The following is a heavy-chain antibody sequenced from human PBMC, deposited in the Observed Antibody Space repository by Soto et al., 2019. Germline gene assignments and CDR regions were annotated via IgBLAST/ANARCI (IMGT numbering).Heavy chain of an antibody. Sequence: GASVKVSCKASGGTFSSYTISWVRQAPGQGLEWKGKIIPILGIANYAQKFQGRVTITADKSTSTAYKELSSLRSEDTALYYCARGPLAAAGTRLYYMDVWGKGTTVTVSS. CDR3: ARGPLAAAGTRLYYMDV. V-gene: IGHV1-69*02. CDR1: GGTFSSYT. D-gene: IGHD6-13*01. J-gene: IGHJ6*03. CDR2: IIPILGIA.